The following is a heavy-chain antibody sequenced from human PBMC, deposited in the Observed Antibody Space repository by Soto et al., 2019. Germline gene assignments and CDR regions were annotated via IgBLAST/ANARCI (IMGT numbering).Heavy chain of an antibody. CDR2: IIPILGIA. J-gene: IGHJ4*02. CDR3: AGGYSYGFDY. V-gene: IGHV1-69*02. Sequence: QVQLVQSGAEVKKPGSSVKVSCKASGGTFSSYTISWVRQAPGQGLEWMGRIIPILGIANYAQKFQGRVTITADESTRTAYMERSSLRSEDSDVYYCAGGYSYGFDYGVQGTLVTVS. D-gene: IGHD5-18*01. CDR1: GGTFSSYT.